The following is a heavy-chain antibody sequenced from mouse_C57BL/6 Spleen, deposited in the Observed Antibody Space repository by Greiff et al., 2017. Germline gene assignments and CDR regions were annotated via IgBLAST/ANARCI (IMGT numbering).Heavy chain of an antibody. J-gene: IGHJ4*01. CDR1: GYTFTSYT. Sequence: VQLQESGAELARPGASVKMSCKASGYTFTSYTMHWVKQRPGQGLEWIGYINPSSGYTKYNQKFKDKATLTADKSSSTAYMQLSSLTAEDSAVYYCARWDSSGYVEAMDYWGQGTSVTVSS. V-gene: IGHV1-4*01. D-gene: IGHD3-2*02. CDR2: INPSSGYT. CDR3: ARWDSSGYVEAMDY.